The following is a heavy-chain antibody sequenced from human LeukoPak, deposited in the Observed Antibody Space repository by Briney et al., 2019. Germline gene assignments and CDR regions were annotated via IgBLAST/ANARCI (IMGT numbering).Heavy chain of an antibody. CDR1: GGSISRYY. Sequence: SETLSLTCTVSGGSISRYYWSWIRQPAGKGPEWIGRIYSSGSTDYNPSLKSRITMSVDTSNNQFSLKLSSVTAADTAVYYCAREERSGSYFRWFDPWGQGTLVTVSS. CDR2: IYSSGST. V-gene: IGHV4-4*07. CDR3: AREERSGSYFRWFDP. J-gene: IGHJ5*02. D-gene: IGHD3-10*01.